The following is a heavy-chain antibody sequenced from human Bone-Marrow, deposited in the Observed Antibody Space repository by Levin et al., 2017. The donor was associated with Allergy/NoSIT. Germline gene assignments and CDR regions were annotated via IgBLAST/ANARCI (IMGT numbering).Heavy chain of an antibody. Sequence: KISCRSSGGDFSSYSFSWVRQAPGQGLEWIGGIIPIFPTANYAQKFQDRVTITADTSTSTAYLELRNLGSDDTAFYYCASSLYEILRGDGNDMDVEGYGMDVWGQGTTVTVSS. CDR1: GGDFSSYS. CDR2: IIPIFPTA. V-gene: IGHV1-69*06. CDR3: ASSLYEILRGDGNDMDVEGYGMDV. J-gene: IGHJ6*02. D-gene: IGHD1-1*01.